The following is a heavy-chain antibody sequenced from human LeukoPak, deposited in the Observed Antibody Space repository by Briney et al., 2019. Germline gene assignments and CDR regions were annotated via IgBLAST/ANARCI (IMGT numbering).Heavy chain of an antibody. CDR3: AALIAVAGKIDY. V-gene: IGHV5-51*01. Sequence: ETLSLTCTVSGGSISSYYWSWIRQPAGKGLEWMGIIYPGDSDTRYSPSFQGQVTISADKSISTAYLQWSSLKASDTAMYYCAALIAVAGKIDYWGQGTLVTVSS. CDR2: IYPGDSDT. J-gene: IGHJ4*02. D-gene: IGHD6-19*01. CDR1: GGSISSYY.